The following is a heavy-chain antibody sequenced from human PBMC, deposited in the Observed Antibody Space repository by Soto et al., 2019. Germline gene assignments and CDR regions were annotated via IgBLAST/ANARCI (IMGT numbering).Heavy chain of an antibody. D-gene: IGHD4-17*01. Sequence: SEALSVTWTGSGGSMSTLYWSGIRQPPGKGLEWIGYIYYSGSTNYNPSLKSRLTISVDTSKNQFSLKLRSVTAADTAVYYCARDLRWNLYRGPGTLLTVST. CDR3: ARDLRWNLY. CDR1: GGSMSTLY. V-gene: IGHV4-59*11. J-gene: IGHJ4*02. CDR2: IYYSGST.